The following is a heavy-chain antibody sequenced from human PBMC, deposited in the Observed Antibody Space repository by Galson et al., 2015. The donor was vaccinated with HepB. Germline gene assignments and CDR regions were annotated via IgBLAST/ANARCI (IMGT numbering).Heavy chain of an antibody. CDR1: GFIFSNYS. V-gene: IGHV3-72*01. J-gene: IGHJ4*02. Sequence: SLRLSCAASGFIFSNYSMKWVRQAPGKGLEWVGRVRHKARRYTTDYVASVEGRFTISRDDSKNSPYLQMDSLKTEDTAVYYCSRTLPGIDLDYWGQGTLVTVSS. CDR3: SRTLPGIDLDY. D-gene: IGHD3-3*02. CDR2: VRHKARRYTT.